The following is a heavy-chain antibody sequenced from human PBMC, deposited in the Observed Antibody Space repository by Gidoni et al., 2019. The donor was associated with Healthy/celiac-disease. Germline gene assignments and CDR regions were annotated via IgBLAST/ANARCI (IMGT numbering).Heavy chain of an antibody. V-gene: IGHV1-3*01. CDR2: INAGNGNT. D-gene: IGHD2-15*01. CDR1: GYTFTSYA. Sequence: QVQLVQSGAEVKKPGASVKVSCKASGYTFTSYAMHWVRQAPGQRLEWMGWINAGNGNTKYSQKFQGRVTITRDTSASTAYRELSSLRSEDTAVYYCARAYCSGGSCYSAAFDIWGQGTMVTVSS. J-gene: IGHJ3*02. CDR3: ARAYCSGGSCYSAAFDI.